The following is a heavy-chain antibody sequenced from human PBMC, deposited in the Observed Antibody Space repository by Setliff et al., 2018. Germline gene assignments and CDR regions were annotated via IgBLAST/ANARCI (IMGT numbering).Heavy chain of an antibody. J-gene: IGHJ4*02. D-gene: IGHD5-12*01. Sequence: GGSLRLYCAASGLIFSEFGMEWVRQAPGKGLEWVSFIQHDGSDKYYTDSVKGRFTISRDNSRKTLYLQMKSLRAEDTAVYYCAKNPSYRARSGLPSYFDYWGLGTLVTVSS. CDR2: IQHDGSDK. CDR1: GLIFSEFG. CDR3: AKNPSYRARSGLPSYFDY. V-gene: IGHV3-30*02.